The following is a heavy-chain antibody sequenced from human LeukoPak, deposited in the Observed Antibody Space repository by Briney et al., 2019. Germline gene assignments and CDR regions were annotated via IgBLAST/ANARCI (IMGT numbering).Heavy chain of an antibody. V-gene: IGHV5-51*01. CDR3: ARRGGGNAGGFYFDY. J-gene: IGHJ4*02. CDR1: VFSFSNYW. CDR2: IYPGDSDT. Sequence: GESLKISCKASVFSFSNYWIAWVRQKPGEGLEWMGNIYPGDSDTRYNPSFQGQVTISADKSFKTAYLQWSSLKASDTAIYYCARRGGGNAGGFYFDYWGQGSLVAVSS. D-gene: IGHD2-15*01.